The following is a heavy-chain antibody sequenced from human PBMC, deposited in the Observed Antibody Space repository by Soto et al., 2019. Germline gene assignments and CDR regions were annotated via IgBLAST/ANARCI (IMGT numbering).Heavy chain of an antibody. CDR2: SDPCGST. D-gene: IGHD4-17*01. CDR3: ARAYGVNSENDSGLDV. V-gene: IGHV4-31*03. CDR1: GVSVSSGSSD. J-gene: IGHJ6*02. Sequence: QVQLQESGPGLVKPSQTRSLSCTVYGVSVSSGSSDRSWIRQHEWGGLWCTGYSDPCGSTYYKPSLGGRVIMSVSTSTNQLYLNLLSVTDEYTAMYYCARAYGVNSENDSGLDVLGHVTTVNVA.